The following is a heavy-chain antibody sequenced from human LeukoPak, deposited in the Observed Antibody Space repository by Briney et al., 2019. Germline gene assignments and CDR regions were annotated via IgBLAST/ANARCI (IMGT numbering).Heavy chain of an antibody. D-gene: IGHD3-22*01. CDR3: ARVGSPVAPGYYDGSGYWYDY. CDR1: GGTFSSYA. V-gene: IGHV1-69*13. CDR2: IIPIFGTA. J-gene: IGHJ4*02. Sequence: GASVKVSCKASGGTFSSYAISWVRQAPGQGLEWMGGIIPIFGTANYAQKFQGRVTITADESTSTANMELSRLRSAETAVYYCARVGSPVAPGYYDGSGYWYDYWGQGTLVTVSS.